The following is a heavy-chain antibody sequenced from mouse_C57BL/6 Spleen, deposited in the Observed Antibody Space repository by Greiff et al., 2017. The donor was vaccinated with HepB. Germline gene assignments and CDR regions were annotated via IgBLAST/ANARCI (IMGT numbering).Heavy chain of an antibody. D-gene: IGHD3-2*02. V-gene: IGHV1-50*01. Sequence: QVQLQQPGAELVKPGASVKLSCKASGYTFTSYWMQWVKQRPGQGLEWIGEIDPSDSYTNYNQKFKGKATLTVDTSSSTAYMQHSSLPSEDSAVEYCARQLRLPGARDYWGQGTSVTVSS. CDR1: GYTFTSYW. CDR3: ARQLRLPGARDY. J-gene: IGHJ4*01. CDR2: IDPSDSYT.